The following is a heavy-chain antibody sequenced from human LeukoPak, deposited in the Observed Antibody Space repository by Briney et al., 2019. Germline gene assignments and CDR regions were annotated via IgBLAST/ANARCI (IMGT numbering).Heavy chain of an antibody. Sequence: SVKVSCKASGGTFSSYAISWVRQAPGQGLEWMGGIIPIFGIANYAQKFQGRVTITADKSTSTAYMELSSLRSEDTAAYYCARAVGSSWEHTDYWGQGTLVTVSS. CDR1: GGTFSSYA. J-gene: IGHJ4*02. CDR2: IIPIFGIA. V-gene: IGHV1-69*10. D-gene: IGHD6-13*01. CDR3: ARAVGSSWEHTDY.